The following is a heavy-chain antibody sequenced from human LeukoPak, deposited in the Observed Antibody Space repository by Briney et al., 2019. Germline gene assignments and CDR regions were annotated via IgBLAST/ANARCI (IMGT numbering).Heavy chain of an antibody. D-gene: IGHD1-26*01. CDR2: ITSSSSAI. J-gene: IGHJ4*02. Sequence: GGSLRLSCAASGFTFSGYSMNWVRQAPGKGLEWVSYITSSSSAIYYADSVKGRFTISRDNAKNSLYLQMNSLRAEDTAVYYCARVRGSYYLDYWGQGTLVTVSS. CDR3: ARVRGSYYLDY. CDR1: GFTFSGYS. V-gene: IGHV3-48*01.